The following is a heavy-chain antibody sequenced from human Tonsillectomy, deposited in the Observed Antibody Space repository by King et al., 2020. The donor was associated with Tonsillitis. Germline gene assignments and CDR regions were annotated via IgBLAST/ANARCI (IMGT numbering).Heavy chain of an antibody. V-gene: IGHV1-2*02. CDR2: INPNNGGT. Sequence: VQLVESGPEVKKPGASVKVSCKASGYTFTGYFIHWVRQAPGQGLEWMGWINPNNGGTNYVQKFQGRVTMTRDMSISTAYMELSRLRSDDTAVYYCARGNYDILTGYFGAYNWFDPWGQGTLVTVSS. D-gene: IGHD3-9*01. CDR1: GYTFTGYF. CDR3: ARGNYDILTGYFGAYNWFDP. J-gene: IGHJ5*02.